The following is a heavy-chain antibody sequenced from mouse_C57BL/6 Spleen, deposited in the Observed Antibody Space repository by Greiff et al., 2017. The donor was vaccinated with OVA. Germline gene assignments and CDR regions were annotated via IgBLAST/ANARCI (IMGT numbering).Heavy chain of an antibody. CDR1: GFSLTSYG. CDR3: ARGLRDAMDY. D-gene: IGHD2-2*01. J-gene: IGHJ4*01. CDR2: IWSGGST. Sequence: VHLVESGPGLVQPSQSLSITCTVSGFSLTSYGVHWVRQSPGKGLEWLGVIWSGGSTDYNAAFISRLSISKDNSKSQVFFKMNSLQADDTAIYYCARGLRDAMDYWGQGTSVTVSS. V-gene: IGHV2-2*01.